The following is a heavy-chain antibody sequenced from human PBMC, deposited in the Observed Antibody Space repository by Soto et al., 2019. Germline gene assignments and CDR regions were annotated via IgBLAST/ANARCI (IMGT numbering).Heavy chain of an antibody. D-gene: IGHD6-13*01. CDR2: IIPIFGTA. Sequence: RASVKVSCKASGGTFSSYAISWVRQAPGQGLEWMGGIIPIFGTANYAQKFQGRVTITADESTSTAYMELSSLRSEDTAVYYCAGSSSSWYWFDPWGQGTLVTVSS. CDR3: AGSSSSWYWFDP. J-gene: IGHJ5*02. V-gene: IGHV1-69*13. CDR1: GGTFSSYA.